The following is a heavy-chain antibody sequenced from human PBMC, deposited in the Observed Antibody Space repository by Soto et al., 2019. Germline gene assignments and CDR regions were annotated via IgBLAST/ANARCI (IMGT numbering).Heavy chain of an antibody. CDR1: GYTFTSYA. D-gene: IGHD2-2*01. J-gene: IGHJ5*02. V-gene: IGHV1-3*05. CDR2: INAGNGNP. Sequence: QVQLVQSGAEEKKPGASVKVSCKASGYTFTSYAMHWVRQAPGQRLEWMGWINAGNGNPKYSQKFKGRVTITRDTTTSPAYMQLSSLRSEDTAVYYCARGGSVLVPAASAWFDPWGQGTLVTVSS. CDR3: ARGGSVLVPAASAWFDP.